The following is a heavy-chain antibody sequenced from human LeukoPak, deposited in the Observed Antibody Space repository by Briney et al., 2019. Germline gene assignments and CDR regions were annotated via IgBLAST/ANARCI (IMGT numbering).Heavy chain of an antibody. CDR3: ARGLREVRGVIMDY. CDR1: GFTFSSYS. V-gene: IGHV3-48*01. D-gene: IGHD3-10*01. CDR2: ISSSSSTI. J-gene: IGHJ4*02. Sequence: PGGSLRLSCAASGFTFSSYSMNWVRQAPGKGLEWVSYISSSSSTIYYADSVKGRFTISRDNAKNSLYLQMNSLRAEDTAVYYCARGLREVRGVIMDYWGQGTLVTVSS.